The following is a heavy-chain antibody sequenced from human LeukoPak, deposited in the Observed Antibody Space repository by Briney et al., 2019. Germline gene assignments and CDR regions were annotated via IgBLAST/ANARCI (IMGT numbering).Heavy chain of an antibody. D-gene: IGHD1-14*01. CDR2: INPNSGGT. CDR3: ARSSGRSPNRDYMDV. CDR1: GYTFTGYY. Sequence: ASVKVSCKASGYTFTGYYMHWVRQAPGQGLEWMGWINPNSGGTNYAQKFQGRVTMTRDTSISTAYMELSRLRSDDTAVYYCARSSGRSPNRDYMDVWGKGTSVTVSS. J-gene: IGHJ6*03. V-gene: IGHV1-2*02.